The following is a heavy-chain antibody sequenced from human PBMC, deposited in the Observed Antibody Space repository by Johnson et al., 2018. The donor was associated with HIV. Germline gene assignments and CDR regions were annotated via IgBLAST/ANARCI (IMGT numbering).Heavy chain of an antibody. CDR3: ARPETATTIGAFDI. D-gene: IGHD1-7*01. J-gene: IGHJ3*02. Sequence: VQLVESGGGLIQPGGSLRLSCAVSGFSVRSNYMSWVRQAPGKGLEWVSVIYSGGTTYYADSVKGRFTISRDNSKNTLFLQMNSLRLEDTAVYYCARPETATTIGAFDIWGQGTTVTVSS. CDR1: GFSVRSNY. V-gene: IGHV3-53*01. CDR2: IYSGGTT.